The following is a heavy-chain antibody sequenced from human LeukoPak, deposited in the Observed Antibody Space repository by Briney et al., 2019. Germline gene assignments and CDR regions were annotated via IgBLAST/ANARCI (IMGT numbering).Heavy chain of an antibody. Sequence: SETLSLTCTVSGGSISSYYWSWIRQPPGKGLEWIGYIYYSGSTNYNPSLKSRVTISVDTSKNQFSLKLSSVTAADTAVYYCARAWYSRYSSGWYPGGFDYWGQGTLVTVSS. J-gene: IGHJ4*02. CDR2: IYYSGST. CDR1: GGSISSYY. CDR3: ARAWYSRYSSGWYPGGFDY. D-gene: IGHD6-19*01. V-gene: IGHV4-59*01.